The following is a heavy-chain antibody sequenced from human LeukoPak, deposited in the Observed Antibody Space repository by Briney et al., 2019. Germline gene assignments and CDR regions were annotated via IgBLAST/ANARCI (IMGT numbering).Heavy chain of an antibody. CDR2: IYYSGST. V-gene: IGHV4-59*08. D-gene: IGHD2-21*02. J-gene: IGHJ3*02. CDR1: GGSISSYY. Sequence: PSETLSLTCTVSGGSISSYYWSWIRQPPGKGLEWIGYIYYSGSTNYNPSLKSRVTISVDTSKNQFSLKLSSVTAADTAVYYCARPCGGDCSGAFDIWGQGTMVTVSS. CDR3: ARPCGGDCSGAFDI.